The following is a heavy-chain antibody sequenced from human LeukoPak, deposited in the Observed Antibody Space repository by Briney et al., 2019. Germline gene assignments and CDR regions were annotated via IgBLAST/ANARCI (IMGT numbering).Heavy chain of an antibody. Sequence: PGGSLRLSCAASGFTFSGYWMSWVRQAPGKGLEWVANIKQDGSEKYYVDSVKGRFTISRDNAKNSLDLQMNSLRAEDTALYYCARGGFRYFDYWGQGTLVTVSS. J-gene: IGHJ4*02. D-gene: IGHD3-10*01. CDR1: GFTFSGYW. CDR3: ARGGFRYFDY. CDR2: IKQDGSEK. V-gene: IGHV3-7*05.